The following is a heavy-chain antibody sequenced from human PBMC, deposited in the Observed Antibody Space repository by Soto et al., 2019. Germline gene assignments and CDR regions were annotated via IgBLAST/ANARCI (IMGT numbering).Heavy chain of an antibody. D-gene: IGHD3-22*01. Sequence: ASVKVSCKASGYTFTSYHITWVRQAPGQGLEWMGWISAYNGNTNYAQKLQGRVTMTADASTSTAYMELSSLRSEDTAVYYCARSLRPDSSGYYYPLYYYYYVMDVWGQGTTVTVSS. CDR1: GYTFTSYH. CDR3: ARSLRPDSSGYYYPLYYYYYVMDV. CDR2: ISAYNGNT. V-gene: IGHV1-18*01. J-gene: IGHJ6*02.